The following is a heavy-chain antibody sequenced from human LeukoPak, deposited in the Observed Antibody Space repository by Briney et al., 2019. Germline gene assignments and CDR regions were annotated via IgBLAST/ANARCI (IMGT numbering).Heavy chain of an antibody. Sequence: PGGSLRLSCAASGFTFSSYAMHWVRQAPGKGLEWVAVISYDGSNKYYADSVKGRFTISRDNSKNTLYLQMNSLRAEDTAVYYCAKDGAAARPYYFDYWGQGTLVTVSS. D-gene: IGHD6-13*01. CDR2: ISYDGSNK. J-gene: IGHJ4*02. CDR1: GFTFSSYA. V-gene: IGHV3-30-3*01. CDR3: AKDGAAARPYYFDY.